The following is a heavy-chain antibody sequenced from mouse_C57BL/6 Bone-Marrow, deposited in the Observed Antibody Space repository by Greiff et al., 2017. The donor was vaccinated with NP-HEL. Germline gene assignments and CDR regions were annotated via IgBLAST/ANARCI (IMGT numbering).Heavy chain of an antibody. J-gene: IGHJ4*01. CDR3: ARRFYYYGSFYAMDY. CDR1: GYTFTSYG. D-gene: IGHD1-1*01. Sequence: QVQLQQSGAELARPGASVKLSCKASGYTFTSYGISWVKQRTGQGLEWIGEIYPRSGNTYYNEKFKGKATLTADKSSSTAYMELRSLTSEDSAVYFCARRFYYYGSFYAMDYWGQGTSVTVSS. CDR2: IYPRSGNT. V-gene: IGHV1-81*01.